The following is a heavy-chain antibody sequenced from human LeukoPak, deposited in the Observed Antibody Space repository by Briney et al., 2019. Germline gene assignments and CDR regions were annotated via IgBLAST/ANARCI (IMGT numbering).Heavy chain of an antibody. D-gene: IGHD2-15*01. CDR2: FDPEDGET. J-gene: IGHJ4*02. Sequence: ASVKVSCKVSGYTLTELSMHWVRQAPGKGLEWMGGFDPEDGETIYAQKFQGRVTMTEDTSTDTAYMELSSLRSEDTAVYDCATAKVFCSGGSCRNYYFDYWGQGTRVTVSS. CDR1: GYTLTELS. V-gene: IGHV1-24*01. CDR3: ATAKVFCSGGSCRNYYFDY.